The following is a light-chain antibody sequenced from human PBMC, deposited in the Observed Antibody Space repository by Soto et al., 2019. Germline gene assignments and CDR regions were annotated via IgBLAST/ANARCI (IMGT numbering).Light chain of an antibody. CDR3: QQSYSTPTT. J-gene: IGKJ1*01. CDR2: AAF. V-gene: IGKV1-39*01. Sequence: DIQMTQSPSSLSASVGDRVTITCRASQSISSYLNWYQQKPGKAPKLLIYAAFSLQSEVPSRFSGSGSGKDFTLTISSLQPEDFATYYCQQSYSTPTTFGQGTKVEIK. CDR1: QSISSY.